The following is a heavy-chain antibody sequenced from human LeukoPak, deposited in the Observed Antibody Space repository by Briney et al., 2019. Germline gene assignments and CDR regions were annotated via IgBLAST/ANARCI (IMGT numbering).Heavy chain of an antibody. Sequence: AGGSLRLSCAASGFTFSSYAMSWVRQAPGKGLEWVSAISGSGGSTYYADSVKGRITISRDNSKNTLYLQMNSLRAEDTAVYYCAKSPTMVRSYYFAYWGQGTLVTVSS. CDR2: ISGSGGST. D-gene: IGHD3-10*01. V-gene: IGHV3-23*01. CDR3: AKSPTMVRSYYFAY. CDR1: GFTFSSYA. J-gene: IGHJ4*02.